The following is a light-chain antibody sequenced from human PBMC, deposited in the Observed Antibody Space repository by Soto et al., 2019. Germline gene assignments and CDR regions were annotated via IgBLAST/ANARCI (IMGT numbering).Light chain of an antibody. CDR3: QNYNWPPFT. CDR1: QGISNY. Sequence: DIQMTQSPSSLSASVGDRVTISCRASQGISNYLAWYQQKPGKAPRLLIYAASSLQSGVSFRFTGSGSGTGFTLTISSLQPEDVATYYCQNYNWPPFTFGPGTKVDIK. J-gene: IGKJ3*01. V-gene: IGKV1-27*01. CDR2: AAS.